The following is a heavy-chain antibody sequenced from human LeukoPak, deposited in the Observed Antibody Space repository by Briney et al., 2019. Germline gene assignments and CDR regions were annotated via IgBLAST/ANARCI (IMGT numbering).Heavy chain of an antibody. J-gene: IGHJ4*02. CDR1: GGSISSSNW. CDR3: ARVLDYYGSGTYSFDY. V-gene: IGHV4-4*02. CDR2: IYHSGST. D-gene: IGHD3-10*01. Sequence: PSGTLSLTCAVSGGSISSSNWWSWVRQPPGKGLEWIGEIYHSGSTNYNPSLKSRVTISVDESKNQFSLKLSSVTAADTAVYYCARVLDYYGSGTYSFDYWGQGTLVTVSS.